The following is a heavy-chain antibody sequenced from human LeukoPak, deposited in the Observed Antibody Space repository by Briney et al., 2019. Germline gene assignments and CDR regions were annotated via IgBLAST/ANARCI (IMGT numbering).Heavy chain of an antibody. CDR3: ARTTDNDYGDYVDY. CDR2: ITDSGGST. V-gene: IGHV3-23*01. J-gene: IGHJ4*02. D-gene: IGHD4-17*01. Sequence: GGSLRLSCAASGFTFSNWAMTWVRQAPGKGLEWVSTITDSGGSTYYADSVKGRYTMSRDNSKNTLYLQMNSLRAEDTAVYYCARTTDNDYGDYVDYWGQGTLVTVSS. CDR1: GFTFSNWA.